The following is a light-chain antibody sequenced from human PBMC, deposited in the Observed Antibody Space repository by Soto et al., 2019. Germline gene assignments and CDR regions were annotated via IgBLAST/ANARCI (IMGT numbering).Light chain of an antibody. V-gene: IGKV4-1*01. CDR2: WAS. Sequence: DIVMTQSPDSLAVSLGERATINCKSSQSVLYSSHNKHYLAWYQQKPGKPPKLLIYWASTREYGVPDRFSGSGSGTDFTLTISNLQAEDVAVYYCQQYYNTPLTFGGGTKVEIK. J-gene: IGKJ4*01. CDR1: QSVLYSSHNKHY. CDR3: QQYYNTPLT.